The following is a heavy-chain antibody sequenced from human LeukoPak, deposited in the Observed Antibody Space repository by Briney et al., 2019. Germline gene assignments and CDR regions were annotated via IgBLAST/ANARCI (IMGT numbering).Heavy chain of an antibody. V-gene: IGHV4-59*08. J-gene: IGHJ4*02. D-gene: IGHD6-13*01. Sequence: SETLSLTCTVSGASISNYYWSWIRQSPGKGLEWIGYMLYSGSTNQNPSLRSRVTISVDTSKNQVSLKLSSVTAADTAVYFCARLPSRSRPFDFWGPGILVTVSS. CDR1: GASISNYY. CDR3: ARLPSRSRPFDF. CDR2: MLYSGST.